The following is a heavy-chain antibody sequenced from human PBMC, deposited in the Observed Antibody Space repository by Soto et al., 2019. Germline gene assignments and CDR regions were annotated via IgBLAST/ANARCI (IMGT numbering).Heavy chain of an antibody. Sequence: ASVKFSCKASGYTFTGYYMHWVRQAPGQGLEWMGIISLYHHSTSYAQKFQGRLTVTADTSTTTVYMDLSSLTSEDSAVYWCARELYSCGGDCPYYMDYWGQGTLVTVSS. CDR3: ARELYSCGGDCPYYMDY. J-gene: IGHJ4*02. D-gene: IGHD2-21*02. CDR1: GYTFTGYY. V-gene: IGHV1-46*01. CDR2: ISLYHHST.